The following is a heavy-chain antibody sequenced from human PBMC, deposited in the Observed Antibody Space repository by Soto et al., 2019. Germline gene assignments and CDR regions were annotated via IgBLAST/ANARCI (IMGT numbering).Heavy chain of an antibody. V-gene: IGHV3-23*01. Sequence: VQLLESGGGLVQPGGSLGLSCAASGFTFSSYAMSWVRQAPGKGLEWVSAISGSGGSTYYADSVKGRFTISRDNSKNTLYLQMNSLRAEDTAVYYCAKDTVVVPAAMLDYWGQGTLVTVSS. D-gene: IGHD2-2*01. CDR3: AKDTVVVPAAMLDY. CDR1: GFTFSSYA. J-gene: IGHJ4*02. CDR2: ISGSGGST.